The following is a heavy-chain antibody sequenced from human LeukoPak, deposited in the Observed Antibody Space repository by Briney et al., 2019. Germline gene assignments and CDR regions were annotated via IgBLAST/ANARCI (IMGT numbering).Heavy chain of an antibody. V-gene: IGHV4-4*08. J-gene: IGHJ4*02. CDR1: GGSLSGYY. Sequence: SETLSLTCAVSGGSLSGYYWNWIRQPPGKGLEWIGYVNAVGSTKYNPSLSSRLTISVDKSKNQFSLKLNSVTAAASAVYFCARRVPAASGGGFDYWGQGTLVAVSS. CDR3: ARRVPAASGGGFDY. CDR2: VNAVGST. D-gene: IGHD2-2*01.